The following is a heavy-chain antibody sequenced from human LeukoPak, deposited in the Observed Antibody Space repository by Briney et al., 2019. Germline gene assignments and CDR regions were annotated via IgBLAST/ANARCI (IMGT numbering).Heavy chain of an antibody. V-gene: IGHV3-23*01. J-gene: IGHJ4*02. Sequence: PGGSLRLSCAASGFTFSNYGMSWVRQAPGMGLEWVSIISSSGGGTYYADSVKGRFTISRDNSKNTLYLQMNSLRAEDAAVYYCARWRDGESGPVTNWGQGALVTVSS. CDR2: ISSSGGGT. D-gene: IGHD5-24*01. CDR1: GFTFSNYG. CDR3: ARWRDGESGPVTN.